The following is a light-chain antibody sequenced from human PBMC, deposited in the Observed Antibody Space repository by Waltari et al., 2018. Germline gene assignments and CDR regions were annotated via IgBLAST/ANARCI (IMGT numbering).Light chain of an antibody. CDR3: TAWDSGLSAAV. Sequence: QAGLTQPPSVSKGLGQTATLTCTGNSNNVGNQGVHWLQQHQGHPPKLLSYRNNSRPSRISGGLSASRSGNTASLTITGLQPEDEADYYCTAWDSGLSAAVFGGGTKLAVL. J-gene: IGLJ3*02. CDR1: SNNVGNQG. CDR2: RNN. V-gene: IGLV10-54*01.